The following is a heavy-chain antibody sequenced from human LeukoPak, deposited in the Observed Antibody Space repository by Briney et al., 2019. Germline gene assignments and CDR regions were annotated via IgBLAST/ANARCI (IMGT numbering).Heavy chain of an antibody. D-gene: IGHD3-10*01. CDR1: GGSFSGYY. J-gene: IGHJ3*02. Sequence: SETLSLTCAVYGGSFSGYYWSWVRQTPGKGLEWIGEINHSGSTNYNPSLKSRVTISVDTSKNQFSLKLSSVTAADTAVYYCARARDYYGSGVIDAFDIWGQGTMVTVSS. V-gene: IGHV4-34*01. CDR3: ARARDYYGSGVIDAFDI. CDR2: INHSGST.